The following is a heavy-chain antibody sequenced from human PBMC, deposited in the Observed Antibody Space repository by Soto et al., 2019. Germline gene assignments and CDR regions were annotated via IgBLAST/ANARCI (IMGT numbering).Heavy chain of an antibody. CDR1: GYSFTSYW. CDR3: ARLDYVWGSYRNQDAFDI. D-gene: IGHD3-16*02. Sequence: GESLKISCKGSGYSFTSYWIGWVRQMPGKGLEWMGIIYPGDSDTRYSPSFQGQVTISADKSISTAYLQWSSLKASDTAMYYCARLDYVWGSYRNQDAFDIWGQGTMVTV. V-gene: IGHV5-51*01. CDR2: IYPGDSDT. J-gene: IGHJ3*02.